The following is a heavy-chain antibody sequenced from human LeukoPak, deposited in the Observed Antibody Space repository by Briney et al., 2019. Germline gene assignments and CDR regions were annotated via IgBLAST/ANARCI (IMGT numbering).Heavy chain of an antibody. V-gene: IGHV3-48*03. CDR3: ARPADHYYYGMDV. CDR2: ISSSGSTI. CDR1: GFTFSSYE. J-gene: IGHJ6*02. Sequence: GGSLRLSCAASGFTFSSYEMNWVRQAPGKGLDWVSYISSSGSTIYYADSVKGRFTISRDNAKNSLSLQMNSLRAEDTAVYYCARPADHYYYGMDVWGQGTTVTVSS.